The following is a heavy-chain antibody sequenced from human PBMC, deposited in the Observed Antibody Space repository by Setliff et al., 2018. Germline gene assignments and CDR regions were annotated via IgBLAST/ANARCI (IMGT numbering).Heavy chain of an antibody. Sequence: ASVKVSCKAFGYTSINYGISWVRQAPGQGLEWMGWISGSTDNTNYAQKLQGRVTMTTDTSTSTAYMELRSLRSDDTAVYYCARDPFRNYDTAPVWFDPWGQGTLVTVSS. CDR3: ARDPFRNYDTAPVWFDP. CDR1: GYTSINYG. J-gene: IGHJ5*02. D-gene: IGHD3-22*01. V-gene: IGHV1-18*01. CDR2: ISGSTDNT.